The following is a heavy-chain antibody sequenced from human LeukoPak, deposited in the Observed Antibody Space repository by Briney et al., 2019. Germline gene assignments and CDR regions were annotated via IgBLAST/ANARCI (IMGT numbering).Heavy chain of an antibody. Sequence: ASVKVSYKASGYTFTDYYMHWVRQAPGQGLEWMGWINPNSGGTNYAQKFQGGVAMTRDTSISTAYMELSRLRSDDTAVYYCARRGHLGYYFDYWGQGTLVTVSS. CDR1: GYTFTDYY. CDR2: INPNSGGT. V-gene: IGHV1-2*02. J-gene: IGHJ4*02. D-gene: IGHD3-10*01. CDR3: ARRGHLGYYFDY.